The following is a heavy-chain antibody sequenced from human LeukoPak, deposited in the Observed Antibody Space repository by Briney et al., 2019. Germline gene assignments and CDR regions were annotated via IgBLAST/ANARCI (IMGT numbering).Heavy chain of an antibody. V-gene: IGHV1-18*01. CDR1: GYTFTMYG. J-gene: IGHJ4*02. CDR2: ISPRNGNT. CDR3: ARDLNYVTLGYNILADVGYYFDS. D-gene: IGHD3-9*01. Sequence: GASVKVSCETSGYTFTMYGVSWVRQAPGRGLRWLGWISPRNGNTAYAQDLQGRVTMTTDTSTTTAYLELRSLRSDDTAIYYCARDLNYVTLGYNILADVGYYFDSWGQGSLVTVSS.